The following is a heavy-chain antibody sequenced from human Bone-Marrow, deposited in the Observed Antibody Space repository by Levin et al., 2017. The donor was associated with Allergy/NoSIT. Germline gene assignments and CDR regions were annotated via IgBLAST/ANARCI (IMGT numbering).Heavy chain of an antibody. CDR3: AREGGLQIAEAGLPLDL. CDR2: IKGDGSDK. Sequence: GESLKISCAASGFSFNDHWMSWVRQAPGKGLEWVGNIKGDGSDKYYADSMKGRFTISRDNVKKSVYLQIGSLRPEDTGVYYCAREGGLQIAEAGLPLDLWGQGTRVTVSS. D-gene: IGHD6-19*01. V-gene: IGHV3-7*01. J-gene: IGHJ4*02. CDR1: GFSFNDHW.